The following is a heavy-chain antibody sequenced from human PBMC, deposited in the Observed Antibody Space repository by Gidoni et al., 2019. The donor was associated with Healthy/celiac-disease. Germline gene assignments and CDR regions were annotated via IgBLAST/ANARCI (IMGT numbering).Heavy chain of an antibody. D-gene: IGHD5-12*01. J-gene: IGHJ4*02. Sequence: QVQLVESGGGVVQPGRSLRLSCAASGFTFSSYAMHWVRQAPGKGLEWVAVISYDGSNKYYADSVKGRFTISRDNSKNTLYLQMNSLRAEDTAVYYCAGRDGYKFVHDYWGQGTLVTVSS. V-gene: IGHV3-30-3*01. CDR3: AGRDGYKFVHDY. CDR2: ISYDGSNK. CDR1: GFTFSSYA.